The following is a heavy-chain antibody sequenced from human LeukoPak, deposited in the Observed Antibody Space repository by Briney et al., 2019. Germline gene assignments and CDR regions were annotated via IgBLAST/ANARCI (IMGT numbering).Heavy chain of an antibody. Sequence: GASVKVSRKASGYTFTSYYMHWVRQAPGQGLEWMGIINPSGGSTSYAQKFQGRVTMTRDTSTSTVYMELSSLRSEDTAVYYCASLSGSFGLRDYWGQGTLVTVSS. D-gene: IGHD1-26*01. J-gene: IGHJ4*02. CDR1: GYTFTSYY. CDR3: ASLSGSFGLRDY. V-gene: IGHV1-46*01. CDR2: INPSGGST.